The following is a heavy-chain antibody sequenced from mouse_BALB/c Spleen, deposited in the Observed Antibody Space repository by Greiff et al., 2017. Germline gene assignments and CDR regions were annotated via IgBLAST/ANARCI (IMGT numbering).Heavy chain of an antibody. CDR3: AREGARWAMDY. D-gene: IGHD1-1*02. CDR2: ISNLAYSI. V-gene: IGHV5-15*02. J-gene: IGHJ4*01. CDR1: GFTFSDYG. Sequence: EVKVVESGGGLVQPGGSRKLSCAASGFTFSDYGMAWVRQAPGKGPEWVAFISNLAYSIYYADTVTGRFTISRENAKNTLYLEMSSLRSEDTAMYYCAREGARWAMDYWGQGTSVTVSS.